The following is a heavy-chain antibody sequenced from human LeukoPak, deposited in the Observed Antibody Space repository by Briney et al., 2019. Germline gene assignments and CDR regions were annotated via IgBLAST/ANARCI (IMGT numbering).Heavy chain of an antibody. CDR1: GGTFISYA. CDR3: AGAPRYSSSWPNNWFDP. Sequence: SVKVSCKASGGTFISYAISWVRQAPGQGLEWMGGIIPIFGTANYAQKFQGRVTITADESTSTAYMELSSLRSEDTAVYFCAGAPRYSSSWPNNWFDPWGQGTLVTVSS. V-gene: IGHV1-69*13. D-gene: IGHD6-13*01. J-gene: IGHJ5*02. CDR2: IIPIFGTA.